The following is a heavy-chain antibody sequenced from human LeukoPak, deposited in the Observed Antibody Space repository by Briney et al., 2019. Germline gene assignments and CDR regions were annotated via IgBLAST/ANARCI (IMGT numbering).Heavy chain of an antibody. CDR1: GYTFTSYA. D-gene: IGHD3-22*01. Sequence: ASVKVSCKASGYTFTSYAMNWVRQAPGQGLEWMGIINPSGGTTTYTQKLQGRVTMTTDTSTSTAYMELRSLRSDDTAVYYCARDRYDSSGYYFSFIPGIDYWGQGTLVTVSS. CDR3: ARDRYDSSGYYFSFIPGIDY. V-gene: IGHV1-46*01. J-gene: IGHJ4*02. CDR2: INPSGGTT.